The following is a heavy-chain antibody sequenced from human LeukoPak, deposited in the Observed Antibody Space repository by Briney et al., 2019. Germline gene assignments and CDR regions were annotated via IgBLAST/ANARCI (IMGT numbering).Heavy chain of an antibody. V-gene: IGHV1-18*01. CDR1: GYTFTSYG. J-gene: IGHJ6*02. CDR3: ATTLTPYCSGGSCYSGAPNYYYYGMDV. D-gene: IGHD2-15*01. CDR2: ISAYNGNT. Sequence: ASVKVSCKASGYTFTSYGISWVRQAPGQGLEWMGRISAYNGNTNYAQKLQGRVTMTTDTSTSTVYMELSSLRSEDTAVYYCATTLTPYCSGGSCYSGAPNYYYYGMDVWGQGTTVTVSS.